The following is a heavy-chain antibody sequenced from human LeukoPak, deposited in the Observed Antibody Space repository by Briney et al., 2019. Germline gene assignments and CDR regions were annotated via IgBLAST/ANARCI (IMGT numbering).Heavy chain of an antibody. J-gene: IGHJ4*02. CDR3: ARDIDGDDYGDFLDY. Sequence: GSLRLSCAASGFTFSSYSMNWVRQAPGKGLEWVSSISSSSSYIYYADSVKGRFTISRDNAKNSLYLQMNSLRAEDTAVYYCARDIDGDDYGDFLDYWGQGTLVTVSS. V-gene: IGHV3-21*01. D-gene: IGHD4-17*01. CDR2: ISSSSSYI. CDR1: GFTFSSYS.